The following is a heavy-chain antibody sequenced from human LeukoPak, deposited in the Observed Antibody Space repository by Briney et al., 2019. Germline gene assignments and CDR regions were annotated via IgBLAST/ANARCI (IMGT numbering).Heavy chain of an antibody. V-gene: IGHV1-46*01. Sequence: GASVKVSCKASGYTFTSYYMHWVRQAPGQGLEWMGITNPSGGSTSYARKFQGRSTMTRDTSTSTVYMELSSLRSEDTAVYYCVTGLDYYYGMDVWGKGTTVTVSS. D-gene: IGHD3-16*01. CDR2: TNPSGGST. CDR3: VTGLDYYYGMDV. CDR1: GYTFTSYY. J-gene: IGHJ6*04.